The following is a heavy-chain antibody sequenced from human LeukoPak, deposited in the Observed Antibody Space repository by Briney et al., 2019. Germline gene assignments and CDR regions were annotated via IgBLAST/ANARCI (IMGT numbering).Heavy chain of an antibody. Sequence: SETLSLTCTVSGDSISNYYWSWIRQPAGKGLEWIGRMSTSGSTKYNPSLKSRVTMSIDTSKNLFSLKLKSLTAADTAVYYCAKGPLATPSQVDYWGQGALVTVSS. V-gene: IGHV4-4*07. CDR1: GDSISNYY. CDR3: AKGPLATPSQVDY. CDR2: MSTSGST. D-gene: IGHD2-15*01. J-gene: IGHJ4*02.